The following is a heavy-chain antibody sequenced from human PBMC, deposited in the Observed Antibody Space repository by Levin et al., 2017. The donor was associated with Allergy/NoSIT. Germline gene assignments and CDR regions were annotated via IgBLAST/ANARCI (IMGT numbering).Heavy chain of an antibody. V-gene: IGHV4-39*01. D-gene: IGHD3-10*01. J-gene: IGHJ2*01. CDR2: IYYSGST. CDR3: ASVMGITMVRGVIGL. CDR1: GGSISSSSYY. Sequence: LSQTLSLTCTVSGGSISSSSYYWGWIRQPPGKGLEWIGSIYYSGSTYYNPSLKSRVTISVDTSKNQFSLKLSSVTAADTAVYYCASVMGITMVRGVIGLWGRGTLVTVSS.